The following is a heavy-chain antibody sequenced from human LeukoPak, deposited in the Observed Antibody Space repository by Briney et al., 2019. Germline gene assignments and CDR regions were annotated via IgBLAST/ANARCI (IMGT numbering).Heavy chain of an antibody. V-gene: IGHV3-33*01. CDR1: GFTFSSYG. J-gene: IGHJ6*03. Sequence: GGSLRLSCAASGFTFSSYGMHWVRQAPGKGLEWVAVIWYDGSNKYYADSVKGRFTISRDNSKNTLYLQMDSLRAEDTAVYYCARDSEKNNYYYYMDVWGKGTTVTVSS. D-gene: IGHD1/OR15-1a*01. CDR2: IWYDGSNK. CDR3: ARDSEKNNYYYYMDV.